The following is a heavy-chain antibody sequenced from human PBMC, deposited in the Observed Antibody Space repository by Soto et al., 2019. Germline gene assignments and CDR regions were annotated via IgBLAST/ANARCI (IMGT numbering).Heavy chain of an antibody. CDR3: ARDQRAPNDAFDI. CDR2: IYSGGST. CDR1: GFTVSSNY. J-gene: IGHJ3*02. V-gene: IGHV3-66*01. Sequence: GGSLRLSCAASGFTVSSNYMSWVRQAPGKGLEWVSVIYSGGSTYYADSVKGRFTISRDNSKNTLYLQMNSLRAEDTAVYYCARDQRAPNDAFDIWGQGTMVTVSS.